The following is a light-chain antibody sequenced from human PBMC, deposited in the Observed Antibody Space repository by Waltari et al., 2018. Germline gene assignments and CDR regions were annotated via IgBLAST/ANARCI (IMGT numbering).Light chain of an antibody. CDR2: DVS. J-gene: IGLJ1*01. Sequence: QSALTQPASVSGSPGQSITISCTGTSSDVGGYNYVSWYQHHPGKAPKVMIYDVSNRPSGVSNRFSGSKSGNTASLTISGLQAEDEADYYCSSYTSSSIPYVFGTGTKVTVL. CDR1: SSDVGGYNY. CDR3: SSYTSSSIPYV. V-gene: IGLV2-14*03.